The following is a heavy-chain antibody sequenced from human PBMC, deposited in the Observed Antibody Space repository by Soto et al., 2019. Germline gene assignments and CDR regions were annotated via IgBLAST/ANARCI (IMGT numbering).Heavy chain of an antibody. V-gene: IGHV4-34*01. Sequence: KTSETLSLTCAVYGGSFSGYYWSWIRQPPGKGLEWIGEINHSGSTNYNPSLKSRVTISVDTSKNQFSLKLSSVTAADTAVYYCARGKAKARHYDFWSGLNYYYYGMDVWGQGTTVTVSS. CDR3: ARGKAKARHYDFWSGLNYYYYGMDV. CDR1: GGSFSGYY. D-gene: IGHD3-3*01. CDR2: INHSGST. J-gene: IGHJ6*02.